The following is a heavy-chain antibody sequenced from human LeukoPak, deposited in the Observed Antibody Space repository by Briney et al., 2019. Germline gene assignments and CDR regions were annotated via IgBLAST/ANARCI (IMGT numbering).Heavy chain of an antibody. Sequence: GASVKVSCKASGYTFTRYDINWVRQATGQGLEWMGWMNPNSGNTGYAQKFQGRVTITRNTSISTAYMELSSLRSEDTAVYYCARGLTYYDFWSGHDAFDIWGQGTMVTVSS. V-gene: IGHV1-8*03. CDR1: GYTFTRYD. CDR3: ARGLTYYDFWSGHDAFDI. CDR2: MNPNSGNT. D-gene: IGHD3-3*01. J-gene: IGHJ3*02.